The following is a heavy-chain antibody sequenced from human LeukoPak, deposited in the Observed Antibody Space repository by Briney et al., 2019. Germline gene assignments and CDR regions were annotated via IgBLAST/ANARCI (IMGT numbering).Heavy chain of an antibody. Sequence: PEGSLRLSCAASGFTFSTSYMNWVRQAPGKGLEWVSLITGSSSYIYYTDSVKGRFTISRDNAKNSLLLQMNSLRDEDTAVYYCASGFSSSPYFDYWGQGTLVTVSS. J-gene: IGHJ4*02. CDR2: ITGSSSYI. V-gene: IGHV3-21*01. D-gene: IGHD6-6*01. CDR3: ASGFSSSPYFDY. CDR1: GFTFSTSY.